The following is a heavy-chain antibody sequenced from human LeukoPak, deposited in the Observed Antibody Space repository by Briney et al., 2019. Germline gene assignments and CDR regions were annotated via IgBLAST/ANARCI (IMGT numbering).Heavy chain of an antibody. CDR2: ISSSSSYI. CDR1: GFTFSSYR. Sequence: AGGSLRLSCAASGFTFSSYRMTWVRQAPGKGLEWASSISSSSSYIYYADSVKGRFTISRDNAKNSLYLQMNSLRAEDTAVYYCAETNCSSTSCYPFDPWGQGTLVTVSS. V-gene: IGHV3-21*01. J-gene: IGHJ5*02. CDR3: AETNCSSTSCYPFDP. D-gene: IGHD2-2*01.